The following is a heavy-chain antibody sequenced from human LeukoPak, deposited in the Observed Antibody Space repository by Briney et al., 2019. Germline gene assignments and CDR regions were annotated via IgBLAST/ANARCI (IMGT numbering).Heavy chain of an antibody. D-gene: IGHD3-10*01. CDR1: GGSISSSNFY. CDR3: ARDVQGDYGSGYGMDV. CDR2: LYYTGST. Sequence: SETLSLTCTVSGGSISSSNFYWGWIRQPPEKGLEWIGSLYYTGSTYYNPSLKSRVTISVDKSKNQFSLKLSSVTAADTAVYYCARDVQGDYGSGYGMDVWGQGTTVTVSS. V-gene: IGHV4-39*07. J-gene: IGHJ6*02.